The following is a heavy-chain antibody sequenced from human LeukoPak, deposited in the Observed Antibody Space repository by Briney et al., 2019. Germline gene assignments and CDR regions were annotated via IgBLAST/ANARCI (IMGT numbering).Heavy chain of an antibody. CDR3: ARGAPTLARALDH. D-gene: IGHD4-17*01. J-gene: IGHJ4*02. CDR1: GGSISSGGYY. CDR2: IYYSGST. Sequence: SQTLSLTCTVSGGSISSGGYYWSWIRQHPGKGLEWIGYIYYSGSTYYNPSLKSRVTISVDTSKNQFSLKLSSVTAADTAMYYCARGAPTLARALDHWGQGTLVTVSS. V-gene: IGHV4-31*03.